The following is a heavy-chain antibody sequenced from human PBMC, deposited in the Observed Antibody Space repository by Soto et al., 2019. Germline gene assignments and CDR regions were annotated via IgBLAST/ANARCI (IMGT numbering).Heavy chain of an antibody. D-gene: IGHD4-17*01. Sequence: GGSLRLSCAASGFTFSSYAMNWVRQAPGKGLEWVSGIRGSGGSTYYADSVKGRFTISRDNSKNTLYLQMNSLRAEDTAVYYCAKDHGDYVLYFDHWGQGTLVTVSS. CDR2: IRGSGGST. V-gene: IGHV3-23*01. CDR3: AKDHGDYVLYFDH. J-gene: IGHJ4*02. CDR1: GFTFSSYA.